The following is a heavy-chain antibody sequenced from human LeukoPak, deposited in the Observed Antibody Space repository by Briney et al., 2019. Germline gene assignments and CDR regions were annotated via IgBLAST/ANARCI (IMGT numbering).Heavy chain of an antibody. V-gene: IGHV4-59*12. CDR3: ARGGGLCSSTSCYLDY. CDR1: GGSISGYY. CDR2: IYYSGST. D-gene: IGHD2-2*01. Sequence: TSETLSLTCTVSGGSISGYYWSWIRQPPGKGLEWIGYIYYSGSTNYNPSLKSRVTISVDTSKNQFSLKLSSVTAADTAVYYCARGGGLCSSTSCYLDYWGQGTLVTVSS. J-gene: IGHJ4*02.